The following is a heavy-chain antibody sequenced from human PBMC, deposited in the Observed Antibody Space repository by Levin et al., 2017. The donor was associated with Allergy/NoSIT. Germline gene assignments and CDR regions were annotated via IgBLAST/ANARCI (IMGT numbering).Heavy chain of an antibody. D-gene: IGHD6-13*01. CDR1: GYTFTSYD. CDR3: ARRGKVAAAGNWFDP. J-gene: IGHJ5*02. Sequence: ASVKVSCKASGYTFTSYDINWVRQATGQGLEWMGWMNPNSGNTGYAQKFQGRVTMTRNTSISTAYMELSSLRSEDTAVYYCARRGKVAAAGNWFDPWGQGTLVTVSS. CDR2: MNPNSGNT. V-gene: IGHV1-8*01.